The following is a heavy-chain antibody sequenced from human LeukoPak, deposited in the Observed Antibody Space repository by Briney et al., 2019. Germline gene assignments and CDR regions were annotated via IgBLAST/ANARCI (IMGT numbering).Heavy chain of an antibody. V-gene: IGHV3-64*01. Sequence: GGSLRPPCAASEFTFSNHAMHWVRQAPGKALEYVAVISSNGANTFHAKSLNDRFTISRDNSKNILYLQMGSLRAEDMAVYYCARGEEFYDSSGYRRLDSWGQGTLVVVSS. CDR3: ARGEEFYDSSGYRRLDS. CDR1: EFTFSNHA. J-gene: IGHJ4*02. D-gene: IGHD3-22*01. CDR2: ISSNGANT.